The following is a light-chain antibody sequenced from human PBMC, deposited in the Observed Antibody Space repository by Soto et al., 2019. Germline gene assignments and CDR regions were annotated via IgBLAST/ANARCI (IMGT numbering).Light chain of an antibody. CDR2: DVS. CDR1: SSDVGGYNY. CDR3: SSYTSSSLGV. V-gene: IGLV2-14*01. Sequence: QSVLTQPASVSGSPGQSITISCTGTSSDVGGYNYVSWYQQHPGKAPKLMIYDVSNRPSGVSNRFSGSKSGNTASLTISGLQAEDEADYYCSSYTSSSLGVFGRGTKLTVL. J-gene: IGLJ2*01.